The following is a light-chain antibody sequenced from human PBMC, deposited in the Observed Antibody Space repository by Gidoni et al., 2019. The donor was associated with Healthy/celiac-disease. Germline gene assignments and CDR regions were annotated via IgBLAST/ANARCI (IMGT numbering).Light chain of an antibody. Sequence: EIVLTQSPANLSLSPGERATLSCRASQTVSSYLAWYQQKPGQAPRLLIYDASNWATGIPARFSGSGSGTDFTLTISSLEPEDFAVYYCQQRSNWPRGVTFGGGTKVEIK. V-gene: IGKV3-11*01. CDR2: DAS. J-gene: IGKJ4*01. CDR3: QQRSNWPRGVT. CDR1: QTVSSY.